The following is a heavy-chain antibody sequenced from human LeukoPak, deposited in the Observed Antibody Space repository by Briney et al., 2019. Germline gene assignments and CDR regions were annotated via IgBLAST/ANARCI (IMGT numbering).Heavy chain of an antibody. CDR1: GFTFTSYA. D-gene: IGHD1-26*01. Sequence: GGSLRLSCAASGFTFTSYAMSWVRQAPGKGLEWVSAISGSGGSTYYADSVRGRFTISRDNSKNTLYLHMNSLRAEDTALYYCARNYYEPTYDYYFDCWGQGTLVTVSS. J-gene: IGHJ4*02. V-gene: IGHV3-23*01. CDR2: ISGSGGST. CDR3: ARNYYEPTYDYYFDC.